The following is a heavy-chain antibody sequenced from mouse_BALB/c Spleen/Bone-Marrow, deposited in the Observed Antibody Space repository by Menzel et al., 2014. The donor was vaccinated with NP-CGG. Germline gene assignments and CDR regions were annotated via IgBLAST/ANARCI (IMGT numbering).Heavy chain of an antibody. Sequence: VQLVESGPELVKPGASVRISCKAAGYTLTSYYIHWVKQRPGQGLEWIGWIYPGNVNTKYNEKFKGKATLTADRSSSTAYFLLSSLTSEDSAVYFCAREANWNFDYWGQGTTLTVSS. CDR1: GYTLTSYY. V-gene: IGHV1S56*01. CDR3: AREANWNFDY. J-gene: IGHJ2*01. D-gene: IGHD4-1*01. CDR2: IYPGNVNT.